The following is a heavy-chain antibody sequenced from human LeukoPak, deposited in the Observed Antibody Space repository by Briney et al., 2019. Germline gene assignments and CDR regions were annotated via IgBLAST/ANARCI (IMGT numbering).Heavy chain of an antibody. CDR1: GGSFSSGTY. Sequence: SETLSLTCTVFGGSFSSGTYWTWIRQSAGQGLVWIGLIYASGSCTSNPSLKCRLPLSLATSGNQFAVTLRSLPPPPPALFHCATYVGSGEFAASSGQRTLVSVSS. CDR2: IYASGSC. J-gene: IGHJ5*02. D-gene: IGHD3-10*01. V-gene: IGHV4-61*02. CDR3: ATYVGSGEFAAS.